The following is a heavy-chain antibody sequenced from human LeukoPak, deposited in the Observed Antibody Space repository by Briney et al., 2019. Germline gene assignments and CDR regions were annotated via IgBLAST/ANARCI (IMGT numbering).Heavy chain of an antibody. J-gene: IGHJ4*02. D-gene: IGHD3-22*01. CDR1: GFTFSDYY. CDR2: ISSSGSTI. CDR3: ALGRVSSGAFDY. Sequence: PGGSLRLSCAASGFTFSDYYMRWIRQAPGKGLEWVSYISSSGSTIYHADSVKGRFTISRDNAKNSLYLQMNSLRAEDTAVYYCALGRVSSGAFDYWGQGTLVTVSS. V-gene: IGHV3-11*01.